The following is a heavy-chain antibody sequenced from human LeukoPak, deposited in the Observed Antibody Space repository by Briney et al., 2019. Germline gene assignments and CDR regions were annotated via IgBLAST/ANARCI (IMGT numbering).Heavy chain of an antibody. CDR1: GGSISTYY. CDR3: ARGRIVGARAFQH. J-gene: IGHJ1*01. D-gene: IGHD1-26*01. CDR2: MSYSGNS. Sequence: SETLSLTCTVSGGSISTYYWSWIRQSPGKGLEWIGYMSYSGNSNYSPSLESRVTISVDTSKNQFSLKLSSVTAADTAVYYCARGRIVGARAFQHWGQGTLVTVSS. V-gene: IGHV4-59*12.